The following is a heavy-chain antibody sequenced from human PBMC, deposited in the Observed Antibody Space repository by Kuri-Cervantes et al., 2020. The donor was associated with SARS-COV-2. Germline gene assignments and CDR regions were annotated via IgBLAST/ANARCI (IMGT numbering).Heavy chain of an antibody. J-gene: IGHJ1*01. CDR1: GFTFSSYS. Sequence: GESLKISCAASGFTFSSYSMNWVRQAPGKGLEWVSSISSSSSYIYYAGSVKGRFTISRDSAKNSLYLQMNSLRAEDTALYYCAIEIGYCSSTSCYKYFQHWGQGTLVTVSS. V-gene: IGHV3-21*04. D-gene: IGHD2-2*02. CDR3: AIEIGYCSSTSCYKYFQH. CDR2: ISSSSSYI.